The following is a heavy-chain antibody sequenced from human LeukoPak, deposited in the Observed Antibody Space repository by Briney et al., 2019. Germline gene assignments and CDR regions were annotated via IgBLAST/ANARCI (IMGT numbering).Heavy chain of an antibody. CDR1: GFTFSSYA. CDR3: ARGRYCSGGSCYGRLFDY. V-gene: IGHV3-30-3*01. D-gene: IGHD2-15*01. J-gene: IGHJ4*02. CDR2: ISYDGSNK. Sequence: GGSLRLSCAASGFTFSSYAMHWVRQAPGKGLEWVAVISYDGSNKYYADSVKGRFTISRDNSKSTLYLQMNSLRAEDTAVYYCARGRYCSGGSCYGRLFDYWGQGTLVTVSS.